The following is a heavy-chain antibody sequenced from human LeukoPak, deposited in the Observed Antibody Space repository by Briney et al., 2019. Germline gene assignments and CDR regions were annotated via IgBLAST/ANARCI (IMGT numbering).Heavy chain of an antibody. CDR1: GYSISGGYY. Sequence: PSETLSLTCAVSGYSISGGYYWGWIRQPPGKGLEWIGSIYHSGSTYYNPSLKSRVTISVDTSKNQFSLKLSSVTAADTAVYYCARELLRYFDWLSGGPNDAFDIWGQGTMVTVSS. CDR3: ARELLRYFDWLSGGPNDAFDI. CDR2: IYHSGST. D-gene: IGHD3-9*01. J-gene: IGHJ3*02. V-gene: IGHV4-38-2*02.